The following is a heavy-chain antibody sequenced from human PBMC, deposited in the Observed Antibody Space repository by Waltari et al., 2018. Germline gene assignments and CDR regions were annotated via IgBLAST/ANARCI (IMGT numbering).Heavy chain of an antibody. V-gene: IGHV4-30-4*08. J-gene: IGHJ6*03. D-gene: IGHD6-19*01. CDR1: GGSISSGDYY. CDR3: ARTVAGHYYYYYMDV. CDR2: IYYSGST. Sequence: QVQLQESGPGLVKPSQTLSLTCTVSGGSISSGDYYWSWIRQPPGKGLEWIGYIYYSGSTYYNPSLKSRVTISVDTSKNQFSLKLSSVTAADTAVYYCARTVAGHYYYYYMDVWGKGTTVTVSS.